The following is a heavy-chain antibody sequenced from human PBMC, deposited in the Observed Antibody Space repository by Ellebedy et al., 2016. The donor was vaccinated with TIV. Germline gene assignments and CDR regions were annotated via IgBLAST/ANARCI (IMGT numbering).Heavy chain of an antibody. V-gene: IGHV3-23*01. CDR1: GFTFSSYA. CDR2: ISGSGGST. D-gene: IGHD3-9*01. J-gene: IGHJ4*02. Sequence: GGSLRLXXAASGFTFSSYAMSWVRQAPGKGLEWVSAISGSGGSTYYADSVKGRFTISRDNSKNTLYLQMNSLRAEDTAVYYCANPIVLTGYSPRFDYWGQGTLVTVSS. CDR3: ANPIVLTGYSPRFDY.